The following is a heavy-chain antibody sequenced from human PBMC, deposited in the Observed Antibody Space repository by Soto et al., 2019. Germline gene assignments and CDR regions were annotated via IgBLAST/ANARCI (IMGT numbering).Heavy chain of an antibody. D-gene: IGHD6-19*01. Sequence: EVQLVESGGGLVQPGGSLKLSCAASGFTFSGSAMHWVRQASGKGLGWVGRIRSKANSYATAYSASVKGRFAISRDETKNTAYLQMNSRTTEDTAVEYCTRDYRGWPDWGQGTLVTVSS. CDR3: TRDYRGWPD. V-gene: IGHV3-73*02. CDR1: GFTFSGSA. CDR2: IRSKANSYAT. J-gene: IGHJ4*02.